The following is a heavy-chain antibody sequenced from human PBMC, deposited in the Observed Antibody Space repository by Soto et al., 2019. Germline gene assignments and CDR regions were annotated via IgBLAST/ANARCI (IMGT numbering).Heavy chain of an antibody. J-gene: IGHJ6*02. D-gene: IGHD5-18*01. Sequence: QVTLKESGPVLVKPTETLTLTCTVSGFSLSNARMGVSWIRQPPGKALEWLAHIFSNDEKSYSTSLKSRLTISKDTSKGQVVLTMTDSDPVDTATLYCARIRHGAGTAMVYGMDVWGRGTTVTGSS. V-gene: IGHV2-26*01. CDR2: IFSNDEK. CDR1: GFSLSNARMG. CDR3: ARIRHGAGTAMVYGMDV.